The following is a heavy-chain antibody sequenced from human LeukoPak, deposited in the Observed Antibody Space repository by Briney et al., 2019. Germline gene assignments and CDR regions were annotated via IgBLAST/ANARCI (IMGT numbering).Heavy chain of an antibody. Sequence: AASVKVSCKASGGTFSSYAISWVRQGPGQGLEWMGRIIPILGIANYAQKFQGRVTITADKSTSTAYMELSSLRSEDTAVYYCASNVGATRGINYYYMDVWGKGTTVTVSS. CDR2: IIPILGIA. V-gene: IGHV1-69*04. CDR1: GGTFSSYA. J-gene: IGHJ6*03. CDR3: ASNVGATRGINYYYMDV. D-gene: IGHD1-26*01.